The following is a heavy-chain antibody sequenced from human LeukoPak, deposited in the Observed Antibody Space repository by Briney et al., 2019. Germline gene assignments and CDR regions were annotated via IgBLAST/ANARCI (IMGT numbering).Heavy chain of an antibody. J-gene: IGHJ5*02. D-gene: IGHD3-22*01. CDR3: ARDLYYYDSSGYLIWFDP. CDR2: IIPIFGTA. Sequence: SVKVSCKASGGTFSSYAISWVRQAPGQGLEWMGGIIPIFGTANYAQKFQGRVTITADESTSTAYMELRSLRSDDTAVYYCARDLYYYDSSGYLIWFDPWGQGTLVTVSS. CDR1: GGTFSSYA. V-gene: IGHV1-69*13.